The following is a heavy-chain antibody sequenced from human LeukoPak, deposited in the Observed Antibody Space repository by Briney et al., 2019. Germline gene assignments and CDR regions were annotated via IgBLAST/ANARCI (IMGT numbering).Heavy chain of an antibody. Sequence: PGGSLRLSCAASGFTFINYAMTWVRQAPGKGLEWVSGISGSGDIIYYADSVKGRFTISRDNSKNTLYLQMNSLRAEDTAVYYCAREGAAAAGPPFDYWGQGTLVTVSS. V-gene: IGHV3-23*01. J-gene: IGHJ4*02. D-gene: IGHD6-13*01. CDR1: GFTFINYA. CDR2: ISGSGDII. CDR3: AREGAAAAGPPFDY.